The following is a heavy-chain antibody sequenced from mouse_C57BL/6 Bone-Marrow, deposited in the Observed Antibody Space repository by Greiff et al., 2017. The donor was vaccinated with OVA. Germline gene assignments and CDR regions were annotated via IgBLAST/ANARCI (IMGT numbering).Heavy chain of an antibody. Sequence: EVKVEESGGGLVKPGGSLKLSCAASGFTFSSYAMSWVRQTPEKRLEWVATISDGGSYTYYPDNVKGRFTISRDNAKNNLYLQMSHLKSEDTAMYYCARRYYGFWGFAYWGQGTLVTVSA. CDR1: GFTFSSYA. J-gene: IGHJ3*01. D-gene: IGHD2-2*01. V-gene: IGHV5-4*03. CDR3: ARRYYGFWGFAY. CDR2: ISDGGSYT.